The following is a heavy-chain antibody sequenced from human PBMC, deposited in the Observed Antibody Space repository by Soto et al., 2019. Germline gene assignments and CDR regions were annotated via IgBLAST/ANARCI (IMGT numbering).Heavy chain of an antibody. D-gene: IGHD3-10*01. Sequence: SETLSLTCAVYGGSFSGYYWSWIRQPPGKGLEWIGEINHSGSTNYNPSLKSRVTISVDTSKNQFSLKLSSVTAADTAVYHCARAVGSGSYIDYWGQGTLVTVSS. CDR2: INHSGST. CDR3: ARAVGSGSYIDY. CDR1: GGSFSGYY. V-gene: IGHV4-34*01. J-gene: IGHJ4*02.